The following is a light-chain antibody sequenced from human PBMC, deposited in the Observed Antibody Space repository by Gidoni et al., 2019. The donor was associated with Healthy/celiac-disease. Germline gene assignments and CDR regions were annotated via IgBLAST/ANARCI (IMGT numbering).Light chain of an antibody. J-gene: IGKJ4*01. CDR2: WAS. Sequence: DIVMTQSPDSLAVSLGERATINSKSSQSVLYSSNNKNYLTWYQQKPGQPPKLLIYWASTREFGVPDRFSGSGSGTDFTLTISSLQAEDVAVYYCQQYYSAPPTFGGGTKVEIK. CDR1: QSVLYSSNNKNY. V-gene: IGKV4-1*01. CDR3: QQYYSAPPT.